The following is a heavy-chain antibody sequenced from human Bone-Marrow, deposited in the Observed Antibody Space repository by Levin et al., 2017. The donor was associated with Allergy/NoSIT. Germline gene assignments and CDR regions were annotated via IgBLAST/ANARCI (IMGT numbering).Heavy chain of an antibody. CDR1: GFTFSSNT. V-gene: IGHV3-21*01. Sequence: GGSLRLSCAASGFTFSSNTMNWVRQAPGKGLEWVSSISSTSSYKAYADSLKGRFTISRDNAKNSLYLQMNSLRTEDTAVYYCARGAQIGEVQYFDWLGLHCWGQGALVTVSS. CDR3: ARGAQIGEVQYFDWLGLHC. J-gene: IGHJ4*02. CDR2: ISSTSSYK. D-gene: IGHD3-9*01.